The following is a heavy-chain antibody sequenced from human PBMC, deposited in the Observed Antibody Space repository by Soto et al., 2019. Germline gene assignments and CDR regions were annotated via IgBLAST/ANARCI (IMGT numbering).Heavy chain of an antibody. CDR1: GFTFRSYW. CDR3: TRGPRPISTGTGAY. V-gene: IGHV3-74*01. D-gene: IGHD3-10*01. CDR2: IYNDGTYS. Sequence: GGCLGLYFATSGFTFRSYWMHWFRQGPGKGLVWISRIYNDGTYSDYADSVRGRFTISRDNVNDTLYLQMNNLRAEDSGLYYCTRGPRPISTGTGAYWGQGIQVTASS. J-gene: IGHJ4*02.